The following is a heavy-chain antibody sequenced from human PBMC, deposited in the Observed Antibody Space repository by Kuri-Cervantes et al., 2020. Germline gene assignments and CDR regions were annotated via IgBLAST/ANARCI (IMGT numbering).Heavy chain of an antibody. J-gene: IGHJ6*02. CDR2: IWYDGSNK. V-gene: IGHV3-33*08. D-gene: IGHD3-3*01. Sequence: GESLKISCAASGFTCSSYAMSWVRQAPGKGLEWVAVIWYDGSNKYYADSVKGRFTISRDNSKNTLYLQMNSLRAEDTAVYYCARESADDFWSGYYYYYGMDVWGQGTTVTVSS. CDR3: ARESADDFWSGYYYYYGMDV. CDR1: GFTCSSYA.